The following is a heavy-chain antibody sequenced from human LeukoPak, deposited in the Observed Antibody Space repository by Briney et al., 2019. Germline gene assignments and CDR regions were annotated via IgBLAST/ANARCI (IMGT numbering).Heavy chain of an antibody. CDR1: GYTFTGYY. CDR2: ISAYNGNT. CDR3: ARVGVVNLAFDI. Sequence: ASVTVSCKASGYTFTGYYMHWVRQAPGQGLEWMGWISAYNGNTNYAQKLQGRVTMTTDTSTSTAYMELRSLRSDDTAVYYCARVGVVNLAFDIWGQGTMVTVSS. J-gene: IGHJ3*02. D-gene: IGHD3-3*01. V-gene: IGHV1-18*04.